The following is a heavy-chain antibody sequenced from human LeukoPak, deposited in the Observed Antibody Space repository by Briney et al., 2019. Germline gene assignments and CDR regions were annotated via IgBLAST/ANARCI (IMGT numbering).Heavy chain of an antibody. CDR3: AGVCYDSSGSNFDY. V-gene: IGHV4-30-2*01. Sequence: SETLSLTCAVSGGSISSGGYSWSWLRQPPGKGLEWIGYIYHSGSTYYNPSLKSRVTISVDRSKNQFSLKLSSVTAADTAVYYCAGVCYDSSGSNFDYWGQGTLVTVSS. CDR2: IYHSGST. CDR1: GGSISSGGYS. J-gene: IGHJ4*02. D-gene: IGHD3-22*01.